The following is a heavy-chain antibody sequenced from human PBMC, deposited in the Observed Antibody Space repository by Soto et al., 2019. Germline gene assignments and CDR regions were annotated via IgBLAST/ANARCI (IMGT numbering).Heavy chain of an antibody. CDR2: IWNDGSNE. V-gene: IGHV3-33*01. Sequence: QVQLVESGGGVVQPGGSLRLSCEASGFPFSSYGIHWVRQAPGKGLEWLAIIWNDGSNEYYADSVKGRFTISRDNSKNTVYLQVSNLRAEDTAVYFCAIDQTDSGGYSDSWGQGTLVTVSS. D-gene: IGHD2-15*01. CDR3: AIDQTDSGGYSDS. J-gene: IGHJ4*02. CDR1: GFPFSSYG.